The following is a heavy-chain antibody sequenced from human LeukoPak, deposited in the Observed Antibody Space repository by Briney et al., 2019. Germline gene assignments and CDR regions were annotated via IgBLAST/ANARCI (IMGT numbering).Heavy chain of an antibody. CDR3: AGIVVPAARSLNGMDV. Sequence: SETLSLTCAVYGGSFSGYYWSWIRQPPGKGLEWIGYIYYSGSTNYNPSLKSRVTISVDTSKNQFSLKLSSVTAADTAVYYCAGIVVPAARSLNGMDVWGQGTTVTVSS. CDR2: IYYSGST. D-gene: IGHD2-2*01. J-gene: IGHJ6*02. CDR1: GGSFSGYY. V-gene: IGHV4-59*01.